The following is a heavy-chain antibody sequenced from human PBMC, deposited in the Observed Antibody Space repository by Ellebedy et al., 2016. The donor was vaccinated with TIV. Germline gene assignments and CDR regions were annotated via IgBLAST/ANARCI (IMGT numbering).Heavy chain of an antibody. D-gene: IGHD1-26*01. J-gene: IGHJ4*02. V-gene: IGHV3-74*01. CDR1: GFTFSSYW. Sequence: GESLKISCAASGFTFSSYWMHWVRQAQGKGLVWVSSINGDGSSTTYADSVKGRFTISRDNANNTLYLQMNSLRAEDTAVYYCAREDSGSSRSFGYWGQGTLVTVSS. CDR2: INGDGSST. CDR3: AREDSGSSRSFGY.